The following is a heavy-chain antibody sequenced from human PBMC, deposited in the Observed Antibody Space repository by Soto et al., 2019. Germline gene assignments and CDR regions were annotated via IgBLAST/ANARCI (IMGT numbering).Heavy chain of an antibody. J-gene: IGHJ6*02. V-gene: IGHV4-59*01. Sequence: PSETLSLTCTVSGGSISSYCWSWIRQPPGKGMEWIGYIYYNGSTNYNPSLKSRVTISVDTSKNQFSLKLSSVTAAGTAVYYCARDRPARASGYPLSPPYYYYVMDVWGQGTTVTVSS. CDR2: IYYNGST. CDR1: GGSISSYC. CDR3: ARDRPARASGYPLSPPYYYYVMDV. D-gene: IGHD5-12*01.